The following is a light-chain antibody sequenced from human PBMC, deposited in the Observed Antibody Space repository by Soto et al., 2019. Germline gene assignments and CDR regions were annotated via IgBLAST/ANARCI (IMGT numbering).Light chain of an antibody. CDR1: SSNIGAGYD. Sequence: QSVLTQPPSVSGAPGQRVTISCTGSSSNIGAGYDVHWYQQVPGTAPKLLIYGSKYWPSGVPDRFSGSKSGTSASLAITGLQAEDEADYYCQSSDGSLSGYVFGTGTKLTVL. V-gene: IGLV1-40*01. CDR2: GSK. CDR3: QSSDGSLSGYV. J-gene: IGLJ1*01.